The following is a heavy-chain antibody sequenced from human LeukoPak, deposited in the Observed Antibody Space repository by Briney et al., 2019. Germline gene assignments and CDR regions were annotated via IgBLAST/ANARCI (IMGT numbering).Heavy chain of an antibody. D-gene: IGHD3-16*01. CDR3: ARDVWGGYFDY. J-gene: IGHJ4*02. CDR2: IYYSGST. CDR1: GGFMWSYY. Sequence: SVTLSLTCTVSGGFMWSYYGSWMRQPPGKGLEWIGYIYYSGSTNYNPSLKSRVTISVDTSKNQFSLKLSSVTAADTAVYYCARDVWGGYFDYWGQGTLVTVSS. V-gene: IGHV4-59*01.